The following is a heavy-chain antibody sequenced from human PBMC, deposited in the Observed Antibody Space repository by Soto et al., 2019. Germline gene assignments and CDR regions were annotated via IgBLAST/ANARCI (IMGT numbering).Heavy chain of an antibody. Sequence: PGGSLRLSCAASGFTFSSYEMNWVRQAPGKGLEWVPYISSSGSTIYYADSVKGRFTISRDNAKNSLYLQMNSLRAEDTAVYYCARVIPYGGNSGYWGQGTLVTVSS. V-gene: IGHV3-48*03. CDR1: GFTFSSYE. CDR3: ARVIPYGGNSGY. J-gene: IGHJ4*02. CDR2: ISSSGSTI. D-gene: IGHD4-17*01.